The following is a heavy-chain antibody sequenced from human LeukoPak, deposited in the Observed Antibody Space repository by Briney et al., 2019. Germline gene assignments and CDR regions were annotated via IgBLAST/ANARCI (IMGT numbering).Heavy chain of an antibody. D-gene: IGHD3-3*01. CDR1: GGSISSSSYY. CDR3: YSVLRFLERSPPSDP. V-gene: IGHV4-39*01. CDR2: IYYSGST. Sequence: SETLSLTCTVSGGSISSSSYYWGWIRQPPGKGLEWIGSIYYSGSTYYNPSLKSRVTISVDTSKNQFSLKLSSVTAADTAVYYCYSVLRFLERSPPSDPWGQGTLVTVSS. J-gene: IGHJ5*02.